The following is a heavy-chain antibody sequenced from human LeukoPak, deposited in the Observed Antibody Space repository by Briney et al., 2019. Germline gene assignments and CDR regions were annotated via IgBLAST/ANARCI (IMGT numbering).Heavy chain of an antibody. Sequence: PSQTLSLTCSVSGGSISSGSYYWSWIRQPAGKGLEWIGRVSTSGSTNYNPSLKSRVTISVDTSKSQFSLKLSSVTAADTAVYFRARGSLGIDYWGQGTLVTVSS. D-gene: IGHD3-10*01. CDR3: ARGSLGIDY. CDR1: GGSISSGSYY. V-gene: IGHV4-61*02. CDR2: VSTSGST. J-gene: IGHJ4*02.